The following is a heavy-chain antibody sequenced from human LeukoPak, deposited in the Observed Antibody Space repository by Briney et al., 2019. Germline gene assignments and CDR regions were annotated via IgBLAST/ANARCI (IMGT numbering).Heavy chain of an antibody. CDR2: IYTSGST. D-gene: IGHD2-8*02. Sequence: SETLSLTCTVSGGSISSYYWSWIRQPAGKGLEWIGRIYTSGSTNYNPSLKSRVTMSVDTSKNRFSLKLSSVTAADTAVYYCARVAGTGGVWYYYMDVWGKGTTVTVSS. CDR3: ARVAGTGGVWYYYMDV. CDR1: GGSISSYY. V-gene: IGHV4-4*07. J-gene: IGHJ6*03.